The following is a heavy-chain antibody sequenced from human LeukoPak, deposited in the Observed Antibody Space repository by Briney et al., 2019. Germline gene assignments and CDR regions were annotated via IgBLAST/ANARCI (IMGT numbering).Heavy chain of an antibody. D-gene: IGHD4-17*01. V-gene: IGHV3-7*05. Sequence: PGGSLRLSCAASGFTFSSYWMDWVRQAPGKGLEWVANLKPDGRDKYYADSVKGRFSISRDNAKDSLYLQMNSLRAEDTAVYYCARGNPTNYGDYLYYFDYWGQGTLVTVSS. J-gene: IGHJ4*02. CDR1: GFTFSSYW. CDR3: ARGNPTNYGDYLYYFDY. CDR2: LKPDGRDK.